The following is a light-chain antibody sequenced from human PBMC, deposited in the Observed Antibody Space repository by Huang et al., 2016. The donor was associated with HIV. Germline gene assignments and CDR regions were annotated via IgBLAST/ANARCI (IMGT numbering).Light chain of an antibody. CDR3: QQTFRVPLT. CDR2: SAS. CDR1: QRLNNY. V-gene: IGKV1-39*01. J-gene: IGKJ4*01. Sequence: DLQMTQSPSSLSASVGDRGSITCRASQRLNNYLNWYKQKPGKAPKPLIHSASTLQTGVPARFRVCVSGTDFTLTITKLQPEDSATYYCQQTFRVPLTFGGGTNVEIK.